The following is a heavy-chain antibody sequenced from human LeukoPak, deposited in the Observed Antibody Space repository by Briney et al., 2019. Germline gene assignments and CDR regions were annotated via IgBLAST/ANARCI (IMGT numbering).Heavy chain of an antibody. J-gene: IGHJ4*02. CDR1: GGSFSAYY. CDR2: IKEDGSAQ. Sequence: ETLSLTCAVYGGSFSAYYWTWIRQAPGKGLEWVAHIKEDGSAQNYIDSVKGRFTISRDNAKNSLFLQMNSVRAEDTAIYYCARDLGWFHFDSWGQGTLVTVSS. D-gene: IGHD2-15*01. CDR3: ARDLGWFHFDS. V-gene: IGHV3-7*01.